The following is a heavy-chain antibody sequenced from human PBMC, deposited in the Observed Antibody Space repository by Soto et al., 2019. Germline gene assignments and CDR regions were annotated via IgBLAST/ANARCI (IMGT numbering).Heavy chain of an antibody. Sequence: ASVKVSCKASGYTFTSYGISWVRQAPGQGLEWMGWISAYNGNTNYAQKLQGRVTMTTDTSTSTAYMELRSLRSDDTAVYYCARGDLLGYCSSTSCYRNGGDYWGQGTLVTVSS. D-gene: IGHD2-2*01. CDR3: ARGDLLGYCSSTSCYRNGGDY. V-gene: IGHV1-18*01. CDR2: ISAYNGNT. J-gene: IGHJ4*02. CDR1: GYTFTSYG.